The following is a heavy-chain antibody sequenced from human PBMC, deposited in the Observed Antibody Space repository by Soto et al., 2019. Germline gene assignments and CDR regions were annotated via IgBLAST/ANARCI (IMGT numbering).Heavy chain of an antibody. J-gene: IGHJ4*02. V-gene: IGHV1-8*01. CDR1: GYTFTSYD. D-gene: IGHD3-22*01. Sequence: GASVKVSCKASGYTFTSYDINWVRQATGQGLEWMGWMNPNSGNTGYAQKFQGRVTMTRNTSISTAYMELSSLRSEDTAVYYCARVMDDSSGYYYFHWGQGTLVTVSS. CDR2: MNPNSGNT. CDR3: ARVMDDSSGYYYFH.